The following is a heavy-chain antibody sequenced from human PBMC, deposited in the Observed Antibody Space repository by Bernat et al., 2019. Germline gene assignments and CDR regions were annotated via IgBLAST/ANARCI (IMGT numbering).Heavy chain of an antibody. J-gene: IGHJ4*02. CDR2: IYYSGST. Sequence: QVQLQESGPGLVKPSETLSLTCTVSGGSISSYYWSWIRQPPGKGLEWIGYIYYSGSTNYNSSLTSRVTISVDTSNNQFSLKLSSVTAADTAVYYCARHRAIFGVVFNFDYWGQGTLVTVSS. D-gene: IGHD3-3*01. CDR3: ARHRAIFGVVFNFDY. CDR1: GGSISSYY. V-gene: IGHV4-59*08.